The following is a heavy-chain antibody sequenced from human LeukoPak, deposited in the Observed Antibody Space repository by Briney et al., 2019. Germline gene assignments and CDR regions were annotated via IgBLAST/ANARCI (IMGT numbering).Heavy chain of an antibody. Sequence: PGGSLRLSCAASGFSFSSYWMSWVRQAPGKGLEWVAYIKQDGSEKYYVDSVKGRFTISKDNAKTSLYLQMNSLRAEDTAVYYCARSSWGSSTNSWGQGTLVTVSS. V-gene: IGHV3-7*01. J-gene: IGHJ4*02. D-gene: IGHD3-16*01. CDR2: IKQDGSEK. CDR1: GFSFSSYW. CDR3: ARSSWGSSTNS.